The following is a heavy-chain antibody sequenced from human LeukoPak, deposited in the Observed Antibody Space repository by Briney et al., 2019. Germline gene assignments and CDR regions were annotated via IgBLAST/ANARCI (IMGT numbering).Heavy chain of an antibody. D-gene: IGHD6-13*01. CDR2: FDPEDGET. Sequence: ASVKVSCKVSGYTLTELSMHWVRQAPGKGLEWMGGFDPEDGETIYAQRFQGRVTMTEDTSTDTAYMELSSLRSEDTAVYYCATVGSSWYGWFDPWGQGTLVTVSS. J-gene: IGHJ5*02. V-gene: IGHV1-24*01. CDR1: GYTLTELS. CDR3: ATVGSSWYGWFDP.